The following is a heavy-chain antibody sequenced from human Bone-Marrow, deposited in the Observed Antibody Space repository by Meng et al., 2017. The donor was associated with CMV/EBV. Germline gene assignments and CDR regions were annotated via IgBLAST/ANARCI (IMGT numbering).Heavy chain of an antibody. Sequence: GESLKISCAASGFTFSSYAMSWVRQAPGKGLEWVSYISSGGGTTKYADSVKDRFTISRDNAKNSLFLQMNSLRAEDTAVYYCARQYSGFDPYYFDYWGQGTLVTVSS. V-gene: IGHV3-48*04. J-gene: IGHJ4*02. D-gene: IGHD5-12*01. CDR1: GFTFSSYA. CDR3: ARQYSGFDPYYFDY. CDR2: ISSGGGTT.